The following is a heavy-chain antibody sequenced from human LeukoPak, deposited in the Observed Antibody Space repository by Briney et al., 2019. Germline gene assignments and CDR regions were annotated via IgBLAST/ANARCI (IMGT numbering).Heavy chain of an antibody. J-gene: IGHJ6*02. CDR1: GFTFGTYW. V-gene: IGHV3-7*05. CDR2: IKEDGSQK. Sequence: GGSLRLSCAASGFTFGTYWMSWVRQAPGKGLEWVANIKEDGSQKYYVDSVKGRFAISRDNAKNSLYLQMNSLRAEDTAVYYCAREVRYLEWSTYYYYGMDVWGQGTTVTVSS. CDR3: AREVRYLEWSTYYYYGMDV. D-gene: IGHD3-3*01.